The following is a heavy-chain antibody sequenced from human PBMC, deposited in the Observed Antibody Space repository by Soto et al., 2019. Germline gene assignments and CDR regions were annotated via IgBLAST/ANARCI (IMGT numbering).Heavy chain of an antibody. CDR3: AIITRGFSMDV. V-gene: IGHV3-7*01. CDR2: IKHDGSEK. D-gene: IGHD1-20*01. CDR1: GFTFSAYW. Sequence: EVQLVESGGGLVQPGGSLRLSCAASGFTFSAYWMSWVRQTPGKGLEWVANIKHDGSEKYYVDSVKGRFTISSDNAKNSMFLEMNSLRGVDTAVFYCAIITRGFSMDVWGQGTTVTVSS. J-gene: IGHJ6*02.